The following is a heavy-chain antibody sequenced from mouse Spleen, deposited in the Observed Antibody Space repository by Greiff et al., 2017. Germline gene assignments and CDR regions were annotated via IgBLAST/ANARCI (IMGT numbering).Heavy chain of an antibody. D-gene: IGHD1-1*01. V-gene: IGHV5-4*01. Sequence: EVHLVESGGGLVKPGGSLKLSCAASGFTFSSYAMSWVRQTPEKRLEWVATISDGGSYTYYPDNVKGRFTISRDNAKNNLYLQMSHLKSEDTAMYYCARDPYYYGSPYFDYWGQGTTLTVSS. CDR3: ARDPYYYGSPYFDY. CDR2: ISDGGSYT. CDR1: GFTFSSYA. J-gene: IGHJ2*01.